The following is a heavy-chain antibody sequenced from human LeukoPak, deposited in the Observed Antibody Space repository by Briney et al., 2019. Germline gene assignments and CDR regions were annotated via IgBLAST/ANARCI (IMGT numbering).Heavy chain of an antibody. V-gene: IGHV1-2*02. Sequence: ASVKVSCKASGYTXTAYYMHWVRQAPGQGPEWMGWINPNSGGTDYAQKFQGRVTMTRDTSISTAYMELSSLTSDDTAVYYCARDGIYSRNFDAFDIWGQGTMVTVSS. CDR2: INPNSGGT. CDR1: GYTXTAYY. CDR3: ARDGIYSRNFDAFDI. D-gene: IGHD6-13*01. J-gene: IGHJ3*02.